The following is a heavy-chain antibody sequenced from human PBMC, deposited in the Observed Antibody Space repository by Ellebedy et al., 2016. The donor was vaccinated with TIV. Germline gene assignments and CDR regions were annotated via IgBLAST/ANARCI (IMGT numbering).Heavy chain of an antibody. J-gene: IGHJ3*02. CDR1: GGSISSFY. CDR3: ARGVVRGVAAFDI. CDR2: IYNVELT. D-gene: IGHD3-10*01. Sequence: MPSETLSLTCTVSGGSISSFYWSWIRQPPGKGLEWIGYIYNVELTNYSPSLKSRTSISIDTSKKQFSLNLTPVTVADTALYFCARGVVRGVAAFDIWGRGKMVIVSS. V-gene: IGHV4-59*01.